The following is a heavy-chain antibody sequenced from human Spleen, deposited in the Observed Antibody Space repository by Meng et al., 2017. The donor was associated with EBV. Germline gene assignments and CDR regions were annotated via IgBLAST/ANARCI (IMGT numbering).Heavy chain of an antibody. CDR3: ARDRHPDTRDY. CDR1: GYTFTNYA. J-gene: IGHJ4*02. V-gene: IGHV7-4-1*02. Sequence: QVQLVQSGSELKKPGASLKVPCNASGYTFTNYAINWVRQAPGQGLEWMGWINTGTGNPTYAQGFTGRFVFSLDTSVSTSYLQISGLKAEDTAVYYCARDRHPDTRDYWGQGTLVTVSS. D-gene: IGHD2-2*02. CDR2: INTGTGNP.